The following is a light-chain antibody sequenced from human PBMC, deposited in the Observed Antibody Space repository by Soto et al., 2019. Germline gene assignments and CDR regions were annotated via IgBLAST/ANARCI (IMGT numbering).Light chain of an antibody. V-gene: IGLV2-14*01. Sequence: QSALTQPASVSGSPGQSITISCTGTSSDIAGHKYVSWYQQHPGKAPKLIIFEVTNRPSGVSSRFSASKSGDTASLIISGLQAEDEADYYCSSYTSSYTLVFGGGTKLTVL. CDR1: SSDIAGHKY. CDR2: EVT. J-gene: IGLJ2*01. CDR3: SSYTSSYTLV.